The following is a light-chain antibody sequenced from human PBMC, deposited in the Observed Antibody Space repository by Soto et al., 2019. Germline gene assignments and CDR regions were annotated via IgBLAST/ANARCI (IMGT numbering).Light chain of an antibody. V-gene: IGLV2-11*01. CDR2: DVS. Sequence: QSALTQPRSVSGSSGQSVTISCTGTSSDVGGYNYVSWYQQHPGKAPKLMIYDVSKRPSGVPDRFSGSKSGNTASLTISGLQAEDEADYYCCSYAGSYTHVFGTGTKVTVL. CDR3: CSYAGSYTHV. J-gene: IGLJ1*01. CDR1: SSDVGGYNY.